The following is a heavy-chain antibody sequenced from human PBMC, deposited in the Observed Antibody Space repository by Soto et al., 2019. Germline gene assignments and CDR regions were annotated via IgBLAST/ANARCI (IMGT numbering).Heavy chain of an antibody. CDR1: GFTFSSYA. J-gene: IGHJ3*02. Sequence: GGSLRLSCAASGFTFSSYAMSWVRQAPGKGLAWVSAISGSGVTTYYADSVKGRFTISRDNSKNTLCLQMNSLKAEDTALYYCAKDVRGGHGIATCDIWGQGAMVTVSS. CDR3: AKDVRGGHGIATCDI. D-gene: IGHD3-10*02. CDR2: ISGSGVTT. V-gene: IGHV3-23*01.